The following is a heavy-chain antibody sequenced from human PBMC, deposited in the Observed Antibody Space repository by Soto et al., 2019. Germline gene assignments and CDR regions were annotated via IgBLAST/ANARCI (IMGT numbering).Heavy chain of an antibody. D-gene: IGHD3-3*01. J-gene: IGHJ4*02. CDR1: GGSISSNNYY. V-gene: IGHV4-39*07. CDR3: ARGPVTRYDFWNGSDDGLFDY. CDR2: IYYSGST. Sequence: NPSETLSLTCTVSGGSISSNNYYWGWIRQPPGKGLEWIGSIYYSGSTYYNPSLKSRVTISADTSKNQFFLTLSSVTAADTAVYYCARGPVTRYDFWNGSDDGLFDYWGQGTLVTVSS.